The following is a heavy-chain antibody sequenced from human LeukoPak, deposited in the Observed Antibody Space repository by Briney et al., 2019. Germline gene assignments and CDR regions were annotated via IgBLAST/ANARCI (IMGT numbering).Heavy chain of an antibody. Sequence: PGGSLRLSCAASGFTFSSYEMNWVRQAPGKGLDWVSYISSSGSTIYYADSVKGRFTISRDNAKNSLYLQMNSLRAEDTAVYYCASPTGSSGYGWDYWGQGTLVTVSS. J-gene: IGHJ4*02. CDR3: ASPTGSSGYGWDY. V-gene: IGHV3-48*03. D-gene: IGHD3-22*01. CDR1: GFTFSSYE. CDR2: ISSSGSTI.